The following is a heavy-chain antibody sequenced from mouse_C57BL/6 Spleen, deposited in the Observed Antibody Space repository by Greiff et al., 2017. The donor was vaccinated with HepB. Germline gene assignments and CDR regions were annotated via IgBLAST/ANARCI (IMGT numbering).Heavy chain of an antibody. CDR1: GFTFSNYW. CDR3: TVDYDGDYYAMDY. CDR2: IRLKSDNYAT. Sequence: EVKLVESGGGLVQPGGSMKLSCVASGFTFSNYWMNWVRQSPEKGLEWVAQIRLKSDNYATHYAESVKGRFTISRDDSKSSVYLQMNNLRAEDTGIYYCTVDYDGDYYAMDYWGQGTSVTVSS. D-gene: IGHD2-4*01. J-gene: IGHJ4*01. V-gene: IGHV6-3*01.